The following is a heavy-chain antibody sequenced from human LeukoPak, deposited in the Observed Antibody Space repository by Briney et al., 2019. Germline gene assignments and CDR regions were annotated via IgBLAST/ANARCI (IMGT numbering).Heavy chain of an antibody. J-gene: IGHJ4*02. Sequence: GASVRVSCKASGYTFTSSDINWVRQGAGQGLEWMGWINPNSGRTGYAQAFQGRVTMTANTSISTAYMELRNLRFDDTAVYYCARGRSGLAAAGTYDYWGQGTLITVSS. CDR2: INPNSGRT. D-gene: IGHD6-13*01. CDR1: GYTFTSSD. V-gene: IGHV1-8*01. CDR3: ARGRSGLAAAGTYDY.